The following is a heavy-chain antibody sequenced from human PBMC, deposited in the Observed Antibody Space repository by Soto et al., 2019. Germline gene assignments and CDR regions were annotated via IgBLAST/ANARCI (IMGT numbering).Heavy chain of an antibody. D-gene: IGHD3-10*01. CDR1: GFTFSDYY. CDR2: ISSSSSYT. V-gene: IGHV3-11*03. CDR3: ANTKPITKVRATDYGMDV. J-gene: IGHJ6*02. Sequence: GGSLRLSCAASGFTFSDYYMSWIRQAPGKGLEWVSYISSSSSYTNYADSVKGRFTISRDNAKNSLYLQMNSLSAEDTAIYFCANTKPITKVRATDYGMDVWGQGTTVTVSS.